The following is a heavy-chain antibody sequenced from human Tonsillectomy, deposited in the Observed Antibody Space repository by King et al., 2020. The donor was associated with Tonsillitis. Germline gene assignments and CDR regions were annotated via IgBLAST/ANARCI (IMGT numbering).Heavy chain of an antibody. CDR1: GFTFGDYA. D-gene: IGHD6-13*01. V-gene: IGHV3-49*04. CDR2: IRSKAYGGTT. J-gene: IGHJ4*02. Sequence: VQLVESGGGLVQPGRSLRLSCTASGFTFGDYAMSWVRQAPGKGLEWVGFIRSKAYGGTTEYAASVKGRFTISRDDSKSIAYLQMNSLKTEDTAVYYCTRDLMQQLGMGNWGQGTLVTVSS. CDR3: TRDLMQQLGMGN.